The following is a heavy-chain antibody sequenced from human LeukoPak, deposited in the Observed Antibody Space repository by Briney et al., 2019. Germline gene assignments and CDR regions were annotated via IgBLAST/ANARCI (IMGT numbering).Heavy chain of an antibody. D-gene: IGHD2-15*01. J-gene: IGHJ3*02. V-gene: IGHV4-31*03. CDR1: GGSISSGGYY. CDR3: AREAVVVTDDAFDI. CDR2: IYYSGST. Sequence: SETLSLTCTVSGGSISSGGYYWSWIRQHPGKGLEWIGYIYYSGSTYYNPSLNSRVTISVDTSKNQFSLKLSSVTAADTAVYYCAREAVVVTDDAFDIWGQGTMVTVSS.